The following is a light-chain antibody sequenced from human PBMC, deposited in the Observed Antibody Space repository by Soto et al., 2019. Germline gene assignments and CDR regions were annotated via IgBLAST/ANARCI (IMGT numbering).Light chain of an antibody. Sequence: EIVLTQSPATLSLSPGERATLSCRASQSVSSYLAWYQHKPGQAPRLLICNASNRATGIQDRFSGSGSGIDFTLTNSGREPEDLAFYYCQQRSNWPLTYVGGTKVEIK. CDR3: QQRSNWPLT. J-gene: IGKJ4*01. CDR1: QSVSSY. V-gene: IGKV3-11*01. CDR2: NAS.